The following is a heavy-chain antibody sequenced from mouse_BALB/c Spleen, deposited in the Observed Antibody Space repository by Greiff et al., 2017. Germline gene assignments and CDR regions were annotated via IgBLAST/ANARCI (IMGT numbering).Heavy chain of an antibody. Sequence: KESCKASGYTFTSYWMHWVKQRPGQGLEWIGEINPSNGRTNYNEKFKSKATLTVDKSSSTAYMQLSSLTSEDSAVYYCARAIYYYGRGYFDVWGAGTTVTVSS. CDR2: INPSNGRT. CDR3: ARAIYYYGRGYFDV. D-gene: IGHD1-1*01. CDR1: GYTFTSYW. J-gene: IGHJ1*01. V-gene: IGHV1S81*02.